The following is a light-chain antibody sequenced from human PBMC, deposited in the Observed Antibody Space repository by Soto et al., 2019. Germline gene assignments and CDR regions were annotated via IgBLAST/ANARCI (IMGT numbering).Light chain of an antibody. CDR3: QSYDSSLSALYV. V-gene: IGLV1-40*01. CDR2: GNS. J-gene: IGLJ1*01. Sequence: QPVLTQPPSVSGAPGQRVTISCTGSSSNIGAGYDVHWYQQLPGTAPKLLIYGNSNRPSGVPDRFSGSKSGTSASLAITGLQAEDDADYYCQSYDSSLSALYVFGTGT. CDR1: SSNIGAGYD.